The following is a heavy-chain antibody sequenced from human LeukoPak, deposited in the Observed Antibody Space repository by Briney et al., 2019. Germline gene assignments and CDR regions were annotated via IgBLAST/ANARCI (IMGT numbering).Heavy chain of an antibody. CDR2: INPNSGGT. CDR1: GYTFTGYY. CDR3: ARRGVRAIPAAHFDY. D-gene: IGHD2-2*01. Sequence: ASVKVSCKASGYTFTGYYMHWVRQAPGQGLEWMGWINPNSGGTNYAQKFQGRVTMTRDTSISIAYMELSRLRSDDTAVYYCARRGVRAIPAAHFDYWGQGTLVTVSS. J-gene: IGHJ4*02. V-gene: IGHV1-2*02.